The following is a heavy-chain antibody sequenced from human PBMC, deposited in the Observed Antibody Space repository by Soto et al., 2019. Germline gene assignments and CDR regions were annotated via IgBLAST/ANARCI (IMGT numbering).Heavy chain of an antibody. CDR2: IYYTGNT. D-gene: IGHD5-12*01. CDR1: GGSVSSRSHF. CDR3: ARYDAESGSNKLDP. Sequence: QVQLRESGPGVVKPSDTLSVTCTVSGGSVSSRSHFWSWIRQPPGGGLQWIGYIYYTGNTNYSPSLKSRATLSVDTSRNQFSLRLTSVTAADTAIYYCARYDAESGSNKLDPWGQGTLVTVSS. J-gene: IGHJ5*02. V-gene: IGHV4-61*01.